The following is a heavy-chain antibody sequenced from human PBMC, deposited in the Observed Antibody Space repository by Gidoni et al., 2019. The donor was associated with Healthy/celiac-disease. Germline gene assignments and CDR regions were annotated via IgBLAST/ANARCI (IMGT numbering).Heavy chain of an antibody. CDR1: GLTFSSYA. Sequence: EVQLLESGGGLVQPGGSLRLSWAASGLTFSSYAMSWVRQAPGKGLEWVSAISGSGGSTYYADSVKGRFTISRDNSKNTLYLQMNSLRAEDTAVYYCAKVEQQLWCLDYWGQGTLVTVSS. V-gene: IGHV3-23*01. J-gene: IGHJ4*02. CDR3: AKVEQQLWCLDY. D-gene: IGHD6-13*01. CDR2: ISGSGGST.